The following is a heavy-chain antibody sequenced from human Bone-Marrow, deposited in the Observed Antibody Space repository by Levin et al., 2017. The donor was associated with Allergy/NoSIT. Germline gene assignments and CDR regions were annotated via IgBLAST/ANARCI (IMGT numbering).Heavy chain of an antibody. CDR1: GFTFSTFW. V-gene: IGHV3-7*01. Sequence: QPGGSLRLSCAASGFTFSTFWMSWVRQTPGKGLEWVANIKSDGTDKFYVDSVNGRFTISRDNAMNSLYLQMNSLRVEDTAVYYCAREHQGATNPWGQGTLVTVSS. CDR2: IKSDGTDK. D-gene: IGHD1-26*01. CDR3: AREHQGATNP. J-gene: IGHJ5*02.